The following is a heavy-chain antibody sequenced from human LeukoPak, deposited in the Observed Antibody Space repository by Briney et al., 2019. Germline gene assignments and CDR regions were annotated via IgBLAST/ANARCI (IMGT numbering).Heavy chain of an antibody. V-gene: IGHV3-30-3*01. CDR1: GFTFSSYA. Sequence: GGSLRLSCAASGFTFSSYAMHWVRQAPGKGLEWVAVISYDGSNKYYADSVKGRFTISRDNSKNTLYLQMNSLRAEDTAVYYCARDPAEAGTKDFDSWGQGTLVTVSS. CDR2: ISYDGSNK. CDR3: ARDPAEAGTKDFDS. J-gene: IGHJ4*02. D-gene: IGHD6-19*01.